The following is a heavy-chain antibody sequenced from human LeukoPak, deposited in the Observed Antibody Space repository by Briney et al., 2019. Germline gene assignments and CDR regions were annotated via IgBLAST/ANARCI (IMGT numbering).Heavy chain of an antibody. CDR3: AKGQNYYDSSGSHPYYFDY. D-gene: IGHD3-22*01. CDR2: ISSSGSTI. J-gene: IGHJ4*02. V-gene: IGHV3-48*03. Sequence: GGSLRLSCAASGFTFSSYEMNWVRQAPGKGLEWVSYISSSGSTIYYADSVKGRFTISRDNSKNTLYLQMNSLRAEDTAVYYCAKGQNYYDSSGSHPYYFDYWGQGTLVTVSS. CDR1: GFTFSSYE.